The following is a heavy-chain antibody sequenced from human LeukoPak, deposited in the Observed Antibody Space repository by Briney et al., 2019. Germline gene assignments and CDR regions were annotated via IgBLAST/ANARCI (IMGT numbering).Heavy chain of an antibody. CDR3: ARGARKGDDYGGFFDY. CDR2: RSNDGSKK. D-gene: IGHD4-23*01. V-gene: IGHV3-30*04. CDR1: GGTFSSYA. Sequence: PGGSLRLFCAASGGTFSSYALHWVRQAPGRGLEWVAVRSNDGSKKDYADSVKGRFTISRDNSKNTLYLQMNSLRAEDTAVYYCARGARKGDDYGGFFDYWGQGTLVTVSS. J-gene: IGHJ4*02.